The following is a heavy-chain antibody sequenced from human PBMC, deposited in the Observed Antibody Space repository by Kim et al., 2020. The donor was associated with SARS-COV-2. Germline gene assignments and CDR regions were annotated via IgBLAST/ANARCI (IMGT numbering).Heavy chain of an antibody. CDR2: IYYSGST. J-gene: IGHJ6*04. D-gene: IGHD3-3*01. V-gene: IGHV4-59*01. Sequence: SETLSLTCTVSGGSISSYYWSWIRQPPGKGLEWIGYIYYSGSTNYNPSLKSRVTISVDTSKNQFSLKLSSVTAADTAVYYCARDRTMGMDVWGKGTTVTVSS. CDR3: ARDRTMGMDV. CDR1: GGSISSYY.